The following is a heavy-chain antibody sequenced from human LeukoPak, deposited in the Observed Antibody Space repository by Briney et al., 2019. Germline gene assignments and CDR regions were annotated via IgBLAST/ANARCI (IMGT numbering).Heavy chain of an antibody. CDR3: ARVDILTGYHLDY. CDR1: GGSISSYY. CDR2: IYYSGST. Sequence: SETLSLTCTVSGGSISSYYWSWIRQPPGKGLEWIGYIYYSGSTNYNPSLKCRVTISVDTSKNQFSLKLSSVTAADTAVYYCARVDILTGYHLDYWGQGTLVTVSS. D-gene: IGHD3-9*01. V-gene: IGHV4-59*01. J-gene: IGHJ4*02.